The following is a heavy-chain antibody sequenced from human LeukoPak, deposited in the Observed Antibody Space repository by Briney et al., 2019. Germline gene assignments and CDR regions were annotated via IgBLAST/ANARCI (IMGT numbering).Heavy chain of an antibody. D-gene: IGHD1-1*01. V-gene: IGHV1-46*01. Sequence: AASVKVSCKASGYTFTSYYMHWVRQAPGQGLEWMGIINPSNSVTSYAQKFQGRVTMTRDTSTSTVYMELSSLRSEDTAVYYCARDCGATGTTEYHDAFDIWGQGTMVTVSS. J-gene: IGHJ3*02. CDR2: INPSNSVT. CDR1: GYTFTSYY. CDR3: ARDCGATGTTEYHDAFDI.